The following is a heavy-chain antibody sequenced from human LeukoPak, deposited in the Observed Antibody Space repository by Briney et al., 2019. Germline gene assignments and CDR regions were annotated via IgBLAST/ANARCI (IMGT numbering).Heavy chain of an antibody. CDR1: GVSFSGYY. V-gene: IGHV4-34*01. J-gene: IGHJ6*02. CDR3: ARVSAWSSTSHSTYGMDV. D-gene: IGHD2-2*01. Sequence: SETLSLTCAVYGVSFSGYYWSWIRQPPGKGLEWIGEINHSGSTNYNPSLKSRVTILVDTSKNEFSLKLSSVTAADTAVYYCARVSAWSSTSHSTYGMDVWGQGTTVTVSS. CDR2: INHSGST.